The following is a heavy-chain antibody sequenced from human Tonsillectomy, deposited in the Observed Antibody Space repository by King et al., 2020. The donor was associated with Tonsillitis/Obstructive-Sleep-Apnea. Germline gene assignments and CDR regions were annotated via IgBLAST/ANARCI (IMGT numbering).Heavy chain of an antibody. D-gene: IGHD6-6*01. CDR3: AGEISNSSCFDS. V-gene: IGHV3-7*04. CDR2: IKQDGSKK. Sequence: VQLVESGGGLVQPGGSLRLSCAASGFTFSSYWMSWVRQAPGKGLEWVANIKQDGSKKYYVDSVKGRFSISRDNAKNSLYLQMDSLRAADTAVYYCAGEISNSSCFDSWGQGTLVTVSS. CDR1: GFTFSSYW. J-gene: IGHJ4*02.